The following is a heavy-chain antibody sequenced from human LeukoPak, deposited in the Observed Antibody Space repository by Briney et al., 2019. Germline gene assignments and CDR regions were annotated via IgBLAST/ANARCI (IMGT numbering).Heavy chain of an antibody. CDR3: ARDRITIFGVAPADAFDI. CDR1: GYTFTDYY. D-gene: IGHD3-3*01. V-gene: IGHV1-2*02. CDR2: INPNGGAT. J-gene: IGHJ3*02. Sequence: ASVKVSCKASGYTFTDYYIHWVRQAPGQGLEWMGWINPNGGATNYAQKFQDRVTMTRDTSISTAYMELSRLRSDDTAVYYCARDRITIFGVAPADAFDIWGQGTMVTVSS.